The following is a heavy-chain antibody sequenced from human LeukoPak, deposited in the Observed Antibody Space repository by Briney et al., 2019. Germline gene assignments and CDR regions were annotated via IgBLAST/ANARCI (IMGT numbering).Heavy chain of an antibody. D-gene: IGHD3-9*01. J-gene: IGHJ4*02. CDR1: GFTFSSYA. CDR3: ATHLTGYYFFDY. Sequence: GGSLRLSCAASGFTFSSYAMSWVRQAPGKGLEWVSAISGSGGSTYYADSVKGRFTISRDNSKNTLYLQMNSLRAEDTAVYYCATHLTGYYFFDYWGQGTLVTVSA. CDR2: ISGSGGST. V-gene: IGHV3-23*01.